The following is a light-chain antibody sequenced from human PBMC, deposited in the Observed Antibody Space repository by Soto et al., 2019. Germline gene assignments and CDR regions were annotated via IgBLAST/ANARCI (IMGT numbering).Light chain of an antibody. CDR3: QQYSNWPPWT. CDR2: GAS. CDR1: QSVGGN. V-gene: IGKV3D-15*01. J-gene: IGKJ1*01. Sequence: DIVMTQSPATLSVSPGERATLSCRAIQSVGGNLAWYQQKPGQAPRLLIYGASTRATGIPARFSGSGSGTEFTLTISSLQSEDFAVYYCQQYSNWPPWTFGQGTKVDIK.